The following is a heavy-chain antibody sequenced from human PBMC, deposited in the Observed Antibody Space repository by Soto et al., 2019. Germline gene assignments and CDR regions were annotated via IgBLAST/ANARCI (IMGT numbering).Heavy chain of an antibody. CDR3: ARSLGGMVRGVMNY. CDR2: ISAYNGNT. Sequence: ASVKVSCKASGYTFTIYGISWVRQAPGQGLEWMGWISAYNGNTNYAQKLQGRVTMTTDTSTSTAYMELRSLRSDDTAVYYCARSLGGMVRGVMNYWGQGTLVTVS. J-gene: IGHJ4*02. CDR1: GYTFTIYG. D-gene: IGHD3-10*01. V-gene: IGHV1-18*01.